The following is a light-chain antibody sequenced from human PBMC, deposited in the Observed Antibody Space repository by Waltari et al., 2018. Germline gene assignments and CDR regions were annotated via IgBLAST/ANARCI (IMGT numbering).Light chain of an antibody. CDR1: QYVSTN. Sequence: TVMTQAPANLSVLPGERATHSCRPSQYVSTNLAWYQLKPGQYPRLLIYSASARATGVPARFGGSGSGTQFTLTINSVQSEDVALYYCQQYNNWPPITFGQGTRVQIK. CDR2: SAS. J-gene: IGKJ5*01. CDR3: QQYNNWPPIT. V-gene: IGKV3-15*01.